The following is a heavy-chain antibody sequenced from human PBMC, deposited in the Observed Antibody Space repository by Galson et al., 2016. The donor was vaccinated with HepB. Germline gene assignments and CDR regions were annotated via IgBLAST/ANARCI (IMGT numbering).Heavy chain of an antibody. CDR3: ARSYLLGRGFGW. D-gene: IGHD7-27*01. J-gene: IGHJ4*02. CDR1: GDSVLSNSAG. CDR2: TFYRSNWQN. Sequence: CAISGDSVLSNSAGWNWIRQSPSRGLEWLGRTFYRSNWQNDYAESVKSRITINPDTSRNQFSLQLNSVTPEDTAVYYCARSYLLGRGFGWWGQGTLVTVSS. V-gene: IGHV6-1*01.